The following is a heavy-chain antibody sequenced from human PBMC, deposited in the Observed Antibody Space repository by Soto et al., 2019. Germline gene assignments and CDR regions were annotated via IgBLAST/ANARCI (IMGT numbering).Heavy chain of an antibody. CDR3: VKGELWFGEDFDY. CDR1: GFTFSSYA. Sequence: GGSLRLSGSASGFTFSSYAMHWVRQAPGKGLEYVSANSSNGGSTYYADSVKGRFTISRDNSKNTLYLQMSSLRAEDTAVYYCVKGELWFGEDFDYWGQGTLVTVSS. D-gene: IGHD3-10*01. J-gene: IGHJ4*02. V-gene: IGHV3-64D*06. CDR2: NSSNGGST.